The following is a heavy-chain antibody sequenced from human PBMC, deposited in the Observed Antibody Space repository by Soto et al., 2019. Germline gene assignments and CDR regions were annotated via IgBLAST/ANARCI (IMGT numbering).Heavy chain of an antibody. J-gene: IGHJ4*02. CDR2: IKQDGSEK. CDR1: GFTFSNYW. CDR3: ARDYCSGGSCYPGIY. Sequence: PGGSLRLSCAASGFTFSNYWMTWVRQAPGKGLEWVANIKQDGSEKYYVDSVKGRFTISRDNAKNSLYLQMNSLRAEDTAIYYCARDYCSGGSCYPGIYWGQGTLVTVSS. V-gene: IGHV3-7*05. D-gene: IGHD2-15*01.